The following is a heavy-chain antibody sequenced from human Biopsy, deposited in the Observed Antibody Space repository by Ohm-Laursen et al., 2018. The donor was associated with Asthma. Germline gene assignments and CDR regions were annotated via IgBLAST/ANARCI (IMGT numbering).Heavy chain of an antibody. J-gene: IGHJ4*02. CDR3: ARERIAARQRRYYFDY. Sequence: SVKVSCKSSGGTFSSYAISWVRQAPGQGLEWMGGIIPIFGTANYAQKFQGRVTITADESTSTAYMELSSLGSEDTAVYYCARERIAARQRRYYFDYWGQGTLVTVSS. CDR1: GGTFSSYA. D-gene: IGHD6-6*01. CDR2: IIPIFGTA. V-gene: IGHV1-69*13.